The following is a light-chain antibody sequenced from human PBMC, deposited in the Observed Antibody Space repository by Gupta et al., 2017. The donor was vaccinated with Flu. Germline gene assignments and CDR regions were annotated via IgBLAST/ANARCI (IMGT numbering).Light chain of an antibody. J-gene: IGKJ4*01. Sequence: TWLAWYQQKPGKAPKLLIYAASRLQSGVPSRLSGSGSGTDFTLSINSLQPEDFATYYCQQANSLPLTFGGANKVEI. CDR3: QQANSLPLT. CDR2: AAS. V-gene: IGKV1-12*01. CDR1: TW.